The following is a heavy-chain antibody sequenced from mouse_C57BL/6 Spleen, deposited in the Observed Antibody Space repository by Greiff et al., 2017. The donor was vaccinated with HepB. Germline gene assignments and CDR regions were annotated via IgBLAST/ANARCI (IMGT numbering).Heavy chain of an antibody. V-gene: IGHV5-17*01. CDR3: ASVYYYGSRDYAMDY. CDR2: ISSGSSTI. CDR1: GFTFSDYG. J-gene: IGHJ4*01. Sequence: DVKLVESGGGLVKPGGSLKLSCAASGFTFSDYGMHWVRQAPEKGLEWVAYISSGSSTIYYAYTVKGRFTISRDNAKNTLLLQMTSLRSEDTAMYYCASVYYYGSRDYAMDYWGQGTSVTVSS. D-gene: IGHD1-1*01.